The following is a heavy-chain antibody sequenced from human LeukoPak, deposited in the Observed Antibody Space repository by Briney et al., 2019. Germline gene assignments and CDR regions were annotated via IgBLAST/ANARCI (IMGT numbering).Heavy chain of an antibody. Sequence: PGWSLRLSCAASGFTFSSYSMNWVRQAPGKGLEWVSSISSSGSTIYYADSVKGRFTISRDNAKNSLYLQMNSLRAEDTAVYYCAELGITMIGGVWGKGTTVTISS. D-gene: IGHD3-10*02. CDR1: GFTFSSYS. CDR2: ISSSGSTI. CDR3: AELGITMIGGV. J-gene: IGHJ6*04. V-gene: IGHV3-48*04.